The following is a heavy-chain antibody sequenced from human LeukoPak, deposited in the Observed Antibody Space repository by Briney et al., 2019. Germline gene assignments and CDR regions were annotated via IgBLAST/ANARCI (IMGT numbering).Heavy chain of an antibody. J-gene: IGHJ6*02. V-gene: IGHV1-58*02. CDR2: IVVGSGNT. CDR1: GFTFTSSA. D-gene: IGHD5-18*01. Sequence: ASVKVSCKASGFTFTSSAMQWVRQARGQRLEWIGWIVVGSGNTNYAQKFQERVTITRDMSTSTAYMELSSLRSEDTAVYYCAADSGAADPGYSYGLPKIYYYYYGMDVWGQGTTVTVSS. CDR3: AADSGAADPGYSYGLPKIYYYYYGMDV.